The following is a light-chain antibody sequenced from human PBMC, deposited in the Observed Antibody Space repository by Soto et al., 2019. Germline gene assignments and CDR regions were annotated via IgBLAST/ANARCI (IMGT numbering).Light chain of an antibody. CDR1: TSNIGTNA. V-gene: IGLV1-47*01. CDR2: YSN. Sequence: QSALTQSASASGTPWQRVTISCSGGTSNIGTNAVYWFQLLPGTAPKLLIYYSNHRPSGISDRFSGSKSGTSASLAISGLRPEDEADYYCAAWDDRLRGYVFATGTKVTVL. CDR3: AAWDDRLRGYV. J-gene: IGLJ1*01.